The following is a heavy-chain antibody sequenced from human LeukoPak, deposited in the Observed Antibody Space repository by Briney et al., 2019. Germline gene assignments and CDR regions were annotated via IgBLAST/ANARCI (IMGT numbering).Heavy chain of an antibody. J-gene: IGHJ6*02. CDR3: AKSFEMYDSSGYNLYYYYGMDV. CDR1: GFTFSSYA. Sequence: PGGSLRLSCEASGFTFSSYAMSWVRQAPGKGLEWISAISGSSGSTYYADSVKGRFTISRDNSTNTLYLEMNSLRSEDTAVYYCAKSFEMYDSSGYNLYYYYGMDVWGQGTTVTVSS. CDR2: ISGSSGST. V-gene: IGHV3-23*01. D-gene: IGHD3-22*01.